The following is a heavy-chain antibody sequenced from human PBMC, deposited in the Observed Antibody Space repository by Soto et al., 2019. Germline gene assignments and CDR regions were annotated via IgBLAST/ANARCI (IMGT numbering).Heavy chain of an antibody. V-gene: IGHV3-11*01. CDR1: GFTFSDYY. CDR2: ISSSGSTI. CDR3: ARLRMVYALDAFDI. J-gene: IGHJ3*02. D-gene: IGHD2-8*01. Sequence: GGSLRLSCAASGFTFSDYYMSWIRQAPGKGLEWVSYISSSGSTIYYADSVKGRFTISRDNAKNSLYLQMNSLRAEDTAVYYCARLRMVYALDAFDIWGQGTMVTVSS.